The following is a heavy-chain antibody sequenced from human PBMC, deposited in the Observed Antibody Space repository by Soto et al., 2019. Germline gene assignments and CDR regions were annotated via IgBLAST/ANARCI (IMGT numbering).Heavy chain of an antibody. CDR3: ARVGPYDSGSYMFRYNWFDP. J-gene: IGHJ5*02. CDR1: GFTFSNYA. V-gene: IGHV3-30*03. D-gene: IGHD3-10*01. CDR2: VSYDGDNE. Sequence: GGSLRLSCAASGFTFSNYAMHWVRQAPGKGLEWVAIVSYDGDNEYYADSVRGRFNMSRDKSKNTVYLQMNSLRAEDTAIYYCARVGPYDSGSYMFRYNWFDPWGQGTLVTVSS.